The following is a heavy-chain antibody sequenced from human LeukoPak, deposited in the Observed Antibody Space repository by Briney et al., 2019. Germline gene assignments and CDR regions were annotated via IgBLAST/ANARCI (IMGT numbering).Heavy chain of an antibody. V-gene: IGHV3-48*03. Sequence: GGSLRLSCAASGFTFINYDMNWVRQAPGKGLEWVSYISRSADYIYYAASVKGRFTISRDNAKNALFLQMDSLRADDTALYYCARDGGSYLPDYWGQGTLVTVSS. D-gene: IGHD1-26*01. CDR3: ARDGGSYLPDY. CDR2: ISRSADYI. CDR1: GFTFINYD. J-gene: IGHJ4*02.